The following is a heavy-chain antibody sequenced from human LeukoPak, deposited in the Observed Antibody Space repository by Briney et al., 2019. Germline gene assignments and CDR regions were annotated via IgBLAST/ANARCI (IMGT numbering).Heavy chain of an antibody. D-gene: IGHD2-2*01. CDR1: GFTFSNYA. CDR2: TSGSGAST. J-gene: IGHJ4*02. Sequence: PGGSLRLSCAASGFTFSNYAVSWVRQAPGKGLEWVSSTSGSGASTHYADSVKGRFTISRDNAKNSLYLQMNSLRAEDTAVYYCARSRRNIVVVPASDYWGQGTLVTVSS. CDR3: ARSRRNIVVVPASDY. V-gene: IGHV3-23*01.